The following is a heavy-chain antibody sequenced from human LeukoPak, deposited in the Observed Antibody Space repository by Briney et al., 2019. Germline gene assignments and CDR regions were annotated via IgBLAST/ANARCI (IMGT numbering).Heavy chain of an antibody. CDR2: ISSSSSTI. CDR3: ARGEAGYCGGDCYFDF. J-gene: IGHJ4*02. CDR1: GFTFSSYS. V-gene: IGHV3-48*04. Sequence: GGSLRLSCAAAGFTFSSYSMNWVRQAPGKGLEWGSYISSSSSTIYYADSVKGRFTISRDNAKNSLYLQMNSLRAEDTAVYYCARGEAGYCGGDCYFDFWGQGTLAAVSS. D-gene: IGHD2-21*02.